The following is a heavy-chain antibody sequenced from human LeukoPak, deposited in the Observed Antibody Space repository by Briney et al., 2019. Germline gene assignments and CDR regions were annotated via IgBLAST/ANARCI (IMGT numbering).Heavy chain of an antibody. CDR2: INPSGGST. CDR1: GYTFTSYG. V-gene: IGHV1-46*01. D-gene: IGHD3-10*01. CDR3: ARDYHYGSGSYRYYYYYYMDV. J-gene: IGHJ6*03. Sequence: GASVKVSCKASGYTFTSYGISWVRQAPGQGLEWMGIINPSGGSTSYAQKFQGRVTMTRDTSTSTVYMELSSLRSEDTAVYYCARDYHYGSGSYRYYYYYYMDVWGKGTTVTISS.